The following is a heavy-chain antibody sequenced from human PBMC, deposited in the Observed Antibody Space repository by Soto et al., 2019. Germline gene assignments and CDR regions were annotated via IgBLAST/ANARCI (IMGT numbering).Heavy chain of an antibody. Sequence: QVHLVQSGAEVKKPGASVKVYCKGSGYGFTTYGITWVRQAPGQGLEWMAWISAHNGNTNYAQKLQGRVTVTRDTSTSTAYMELRSLRSDDTAVYYCARGRYGDYWGQGALVTVS. CDR2: ISAHNGNT. D-gene: IGHD1-1*01. V-gene: IGHV1-18*01. J-gene: IGHJ4*02. CDR1: GYGFTTYG. CDR3: ARGRYGDY.